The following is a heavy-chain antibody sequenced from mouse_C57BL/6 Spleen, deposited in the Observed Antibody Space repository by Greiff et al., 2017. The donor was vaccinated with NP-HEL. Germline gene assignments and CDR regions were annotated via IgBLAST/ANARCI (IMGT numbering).Heavy chain of an antibody. J-gene: IGHJ2*01. Sequence: VQLQQSGAELVRPGASGKLSCTAPGFNIKDYYMHWVKQRPEQGLEGIARIDPEDGDTENAPKFKGNATMTADTSSNPAYLQLSSLTSEDTAVYYCTTVYSHLCFDYWGQGTTLTVSS. CDR3: TTVYSHLCFDY. CDR2: IDPEDGDT. D-gene: IGHD2-12*01. V-gene: IGHV14-1*01. CDR1: GFNIKDYY.